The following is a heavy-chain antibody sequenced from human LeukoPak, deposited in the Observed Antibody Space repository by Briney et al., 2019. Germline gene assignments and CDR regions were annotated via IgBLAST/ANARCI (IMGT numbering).Heavy chain of an antibody. J-gene: IGHJ4*02. Sequence: GGSLRLSCAASGFTFADYTMHWVRQLPGMGLEWVSGITWNSDSTDYADSVKGRFTISRDNSKNTLYLQMNSLRAEDTAVYYCARDRGNWNYFDYWGQGTLVTVSS. CDR1: GFTFADYT. CDR2: ITWNSDST. V-gene: IGHV3-9*01. CDR3: ARDRGNWNYFDY. D-gene: IGHD1-1*01.